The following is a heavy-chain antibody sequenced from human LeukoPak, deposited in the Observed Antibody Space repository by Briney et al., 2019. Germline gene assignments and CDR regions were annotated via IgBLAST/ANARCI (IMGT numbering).Heavy chain of an antibody. D-gene: IGHD3-3*02. V-gene: IGHV4-59*11. CDR2: IYYTGGT. J-gene: IGHJ4*02. Sequence: PSETLSLTCTVSSGSISSHYWHWIRQPPGKGLEWIGYIYYTGGTNYNPSLASRLSISLGPSKNQFSLSLSSVTATDTAVFYCARGTIFDFDYWGQGTLVTVSS. CDR3: ARGTIFDFDY. CDR1: SGSISSHY.